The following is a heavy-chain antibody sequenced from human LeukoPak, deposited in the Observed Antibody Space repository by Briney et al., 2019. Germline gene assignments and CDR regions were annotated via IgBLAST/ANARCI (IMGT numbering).Heavy chain of an antibody. D-gene: IGHD1-26*01. CDR3: ASSQQYIGTYYSSRDDAFDI. CDR1: GYTFISYD. CDR2: MNPNSGNT. J-gene: IGHJ3*02. Sequence: ASVKVSCKASGYTFISYDINWVRQATGQGLEWMGWMNPNSGNTGYAQKFQGRVTMTRSTSIRTAYMELSSLRSEDTAVYYCASSQQYIGTYYSSRDDAFDIWGQGTMVTVSS. V-gene: IGHV1-8*02.